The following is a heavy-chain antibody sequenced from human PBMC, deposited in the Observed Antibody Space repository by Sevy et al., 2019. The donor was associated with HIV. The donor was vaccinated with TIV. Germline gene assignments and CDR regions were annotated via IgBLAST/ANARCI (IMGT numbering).Heavy chain of an antibody. CDR1: GFTFSSYW. J-gene: IGHJ4*02. Sequence: GGSLRLSCAASGFTFSSYWMSWVRQAPGKGLEWVANIKQDGSEKYYVDSVKGRFTIPRDNAKNSLYLQMNSLRAEDTAVYYCASYDFWSGYSNFDYWGQGTLVTVSS. CDR2: IKQDGSEK. D-gene: IGHD3-3*01. V-gene: IGHV3-7*01. CDR3: ASYDFWSGYSNFDY.